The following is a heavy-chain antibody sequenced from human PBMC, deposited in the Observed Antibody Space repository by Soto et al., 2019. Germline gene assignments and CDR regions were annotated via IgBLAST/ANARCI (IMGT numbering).Heavy chain of an antibody. CDR2: INPNSGGT. V-gene: IGHV1-2*04. D-gene: IGHD2-2*01. J-gene: IGHJ6*02. CDR3: ARGNLSTGSYYYYYGMDV. Sequence: QVQLVQSGAEVKKPGASVKVSCKASGYTFTGYYMHWVRQAPGQGLEWMGWINPNSGGTNYAQKLQGWVTMTRDTSISTAYMELSRLRSDDTAVYYCARGNLSTGSYYYYYGMDVWGQGTTVTVSS. CDR1: GYTFTGYY.